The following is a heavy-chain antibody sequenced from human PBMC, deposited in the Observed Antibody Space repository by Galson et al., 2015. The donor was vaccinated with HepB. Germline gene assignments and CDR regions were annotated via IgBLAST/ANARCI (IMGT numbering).Heavy chain of an antibody. CDR2: IWYDGSNK. J-gene: IGHJ4*02. CDR1: GFTFSSYG. Sequence: SLRLSCAASGFTFSSYGMHWVRQAPGKGLEWVAVIWYDGSNKYYADSVKGRFTISRDNSKNTLYLQMNSLRAEDTAVYYCAKDNSDRYLDYWGQGTLVTVSS. CDR3: AKDNSDRYLDY. D-gene: IGHD2-21*01. V-gene: IGHV3-33*06.